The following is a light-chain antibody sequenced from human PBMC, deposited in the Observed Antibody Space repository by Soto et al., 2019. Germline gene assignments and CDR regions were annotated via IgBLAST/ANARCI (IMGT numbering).Light chain of an antibody. CDR3: QQANSFPWT. CDR2: DAS. J-gene: IGKJ1*01. V-gene: IGKV1-33*01. Sequence: DIQMTQSPSSLSASVGDRVTITCQASQDIINYLNWYQQKPGKAPKLLIYDASNLETGVPSRFSGSGSGTDFTLTISSLQPEDFATYYCQQANSFPWTFGQGTKVDIK. CDR1: QDIINY.